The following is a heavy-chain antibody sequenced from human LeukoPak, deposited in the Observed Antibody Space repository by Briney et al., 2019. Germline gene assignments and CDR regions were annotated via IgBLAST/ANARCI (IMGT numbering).Heavy chain of an antibody. J-gene: IGHJ4*02. CDR3: ARQERGAWPPTSFDY. Sequence: PSETLSLTCTVSGGSVSSSSYYWGWIRQPPGKGLEWIGGIYYSGNTYYSPSLKSRVTISVDTSRNQFSLKLSSVTAADTAVYYCARQERGAWPPTSFDYWGQGTLVTVSS. CDR1: GGSVSSSSYY. D-gene: IGHD4/OR15-4a*01. V-gene: IGHV4-39*01. CDR2: IYYSGNT.